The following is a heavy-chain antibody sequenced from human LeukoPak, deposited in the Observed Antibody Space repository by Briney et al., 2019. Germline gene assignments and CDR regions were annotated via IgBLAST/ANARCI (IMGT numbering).Heavy chain of an antibody. J-gene: IGHJ1*01. V-gene: IGHV1-69*16. CDR2: IVPHLGTA. D-gene: IGHD4-23*01. Sequence: SVKVSCKASGDIYRRDTITGGRQAPGQGLGWMGGIVPHLGTANYAQKFQGRVMITTDEYTNTAYMELTSLTSEDAAVYYCTTYGSNIAEYFEYWGQGTLVTVSS. CDR3: TTYGSNIAEYFEY. CDR1: GDIYRRDT.